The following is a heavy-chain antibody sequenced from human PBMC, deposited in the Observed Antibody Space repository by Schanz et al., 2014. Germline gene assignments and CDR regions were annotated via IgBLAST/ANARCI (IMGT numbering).Heavy chain of an antibody. J-gene: IGHJ4*02. CDR1: GFAFSDYG. Sequence: QVQLVESGGGVVQPGKSLRLSCAASGFAFSDYGMHWVRQAPGKGLEKVAAISTDGTNTYYAASVRGRFTISRDNSKNTVYLQMDSLRVEDTAVYFCAKAPRSLFNYFDYWGQGTLVTVSS. CDR3: AKAPRSLFNYFDY. V-gene: IGHV3-30*18. CDR2: ISTDGTNT.